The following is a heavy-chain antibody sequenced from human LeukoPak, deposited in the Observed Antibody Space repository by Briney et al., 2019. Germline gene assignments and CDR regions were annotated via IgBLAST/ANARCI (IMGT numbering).Heavy chain of an antibody. CDR1: GYTFTSYY. D-gene: IGHD2-15*01. CDR2: INPSGGST. J-gene: IGHJ4*02. V-gene: IGHV1-46*01. Sequence: ASVKVSRKASGYTFTSYYMHWVRQAPGQGLEWMGIINPSGGSTSYAQKFQGRVTMTRDTSTSTVYMELSSLRSEDTAVYYCARDYCSGGSCYSRFDYWGQGTLVTVSS. CDR3: ARDYCSGGSCYSRFDY.